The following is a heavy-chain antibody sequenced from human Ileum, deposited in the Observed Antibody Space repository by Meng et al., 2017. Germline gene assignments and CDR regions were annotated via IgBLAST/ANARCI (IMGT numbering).Heavy chain of an antibody. CDR1: GFTFINHW. CDR2: INNDGSSR. Sequence: VQLGGSGGGLVQPGGSLCLSCVGSGFTFINHWMHWVRQVPGKGLVWVSQINNDGSSRSYADSVKGRFTISRDNAKSTLYLQMNSLTVEDTALYYCTRDVPHSRFDPWGQGTLVTVSS. J-gene: IGHJ5*02. D-gene: IGHD2-15*01. CDR3: TRDVPHSRFDP. V-gene: IGHV3-74*01.